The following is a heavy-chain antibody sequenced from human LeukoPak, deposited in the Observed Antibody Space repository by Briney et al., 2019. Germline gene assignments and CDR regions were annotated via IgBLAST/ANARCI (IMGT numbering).Heavy chain of an antibody. CDR2: IRVGGGAS. D-gene: IGHD3-16*01. Sequence: GGSLRLSCSACEFTFSIYAMHWVRQDPGKGLEWVSTIRVGGGASNYADSVKGRFTISRDDSESTLYLLMNSLRVEDTATYYCAKDPNGDYVGAFDFWGQGTLVTVSS. J-gene: IGHJ3*01. CDR1: EFTFSIYA. V-gene: IGHV3-23*01. CDR3: AKDPNGDYVGAFDF.